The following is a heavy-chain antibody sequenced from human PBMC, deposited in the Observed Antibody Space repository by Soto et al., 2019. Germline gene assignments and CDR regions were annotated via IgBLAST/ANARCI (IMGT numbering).Heavy chain of an antibody. V-gene: IGHV1-69*01. Sequence: QAQVVQSGAEVRKPGSSVKLSCKASEGTFNSYAIAWVRQAPGQGLEWMGGIIPYYTTLNYAQKFQDRVTITADDSTNTFYMELSSLRSDDTAVYFCASGASRWYPYFFDSWAQGTLVTVSS. J-gene: IGHJ4*02. CDR2: IIPYYTTL. CDR1: EGTFNSYA. CDR3: ASGASRWYPYFFDS. D-gene: IGHD6-13*01.